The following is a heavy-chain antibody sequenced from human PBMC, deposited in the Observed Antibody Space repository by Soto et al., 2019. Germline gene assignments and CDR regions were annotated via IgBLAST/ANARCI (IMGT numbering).Heavy chain of an antibody. V-gene: IGHV4-34*01. D-gene: IGHD3-16*02. CDR1: GGSFIGYY. J-gene: IGHJ4*02. CDR2: INHSGST. Sequence: SETLSLTCAVYGGSFIGYYWSWIRQPPGKGLEWIGEINHSGSTNYNPSLKSRVTISVDTSKNQFSLKLSSVTAADTAVYYCARGKLSDYVWGSCRYHFDYWGQGTVVTVSS. CDR3: ARGKLSDYVWGSCRYHFDY.